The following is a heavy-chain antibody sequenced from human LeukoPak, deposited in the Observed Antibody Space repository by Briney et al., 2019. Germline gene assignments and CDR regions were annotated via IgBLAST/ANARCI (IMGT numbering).Heavy chain of an antibody. Sequence: GGSLRLSCAASGFTFSSYSMNWVRQAPGKGLEWVSSISSSSSYIYYADSVKGRFTISRDNAKNSLYLQMNSLRAEDTAVYYCAREHSGWYYYYYGMDVWGQGTTVTVSS. J-gene: IGHJ6*02. CDR1: GFTFSSYS. CDR3: AREHSGWYYYYYGMDV. D-gene: IGHD6-19*01. V-gene: IGHV3-21*04. CDR2: ISSSSSYI.